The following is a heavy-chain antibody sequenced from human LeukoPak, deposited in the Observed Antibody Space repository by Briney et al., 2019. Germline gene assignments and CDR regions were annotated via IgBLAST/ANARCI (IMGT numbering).Heavy chain of an antibody. J-gene: IGHJ3*02. Sequence: ASVKVSCKASGYTFTSYGISWVRQAPGQGLEWMGWISAYNGNTNYAQKLQGRVTMTTDTSTSTAYMELRSLRSDETAVYYCARGQTQLWFGEGRAAFDIWGQGTMVTVSS. V-gene: IGHV1-18*01. CDR1: GYTFTSYG. CDR2: ISAYNGNT. D-gene: IGHD3-10*01. CDR3: ARGQTQLWFGEGRAAFDI.